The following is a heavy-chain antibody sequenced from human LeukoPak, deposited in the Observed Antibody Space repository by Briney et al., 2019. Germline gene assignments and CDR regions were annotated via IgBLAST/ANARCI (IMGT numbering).Heavy chain of an antibody. CDR3: ARVRYYDFWSGYYSGEYADY. CDR1: GYTFISYG. CDR2: ISAYDGNT. D-gene: IGHD3-3*01. Sequence: ASVKVSCKASGYTFISYGISWVRQAPGQGLEWMGWISAYDGNTNYAQKLQGRVTMTTDTSTSTAYMELRSLRSDDTAVYYCARVRYYDFWSGYYSGEYADYWGQGTLVTVSS. V-gene: IGHV1-18*01. J-gene: IGHJ4*02.